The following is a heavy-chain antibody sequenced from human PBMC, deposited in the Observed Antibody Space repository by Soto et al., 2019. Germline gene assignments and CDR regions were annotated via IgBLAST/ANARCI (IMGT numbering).Heavy chain of an antibody. V-gene: IGHV1-69*13. D-gene: IGHD5-12*01. CDR2: IIPIFGTA. Sequence: SVKVSCKASGGTFSGYAISWVRQAPGQGLEWMGGIIPIFGTANYAQKFQGRVTITADESTSTAYMELSSLRSEDTAVYYCARVVMATTMYYFDYWGQGTLVTVSS. CDR1: GGTFSGYA. J-gene: IGHJ4*02. CDR3: ARVVMATTMYYFDY.